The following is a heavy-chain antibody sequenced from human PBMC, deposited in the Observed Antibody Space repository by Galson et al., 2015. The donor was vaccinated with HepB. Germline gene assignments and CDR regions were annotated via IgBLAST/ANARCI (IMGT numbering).Heavy chain of an antibody. D-gene: IGHD6-13*01. J-gene: IGHJ4*02. V-gene: IGHV3-30*04. CDR2: ISYDGSNK. CDR3: ARDDIAAAGIYMVSRTDY. Sequence: SLRLSCAASGFTFTRYTMHWVRQAPGKGLAWVAVISYDGSNKYYADSVKGRFTISRDNSKNTLYLQMNSLRAEDTAVYYCARDDIAAAGIYMVSRTDYWGQGTLVTVSS. CDR1: GFTFTRYT.